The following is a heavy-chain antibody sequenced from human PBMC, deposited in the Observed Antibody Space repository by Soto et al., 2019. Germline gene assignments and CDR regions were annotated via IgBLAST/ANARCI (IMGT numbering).Heavy chain of an antibody. J-gene: IGHJ4*02. V-gene: IGHV3-23*01. CDR3: AKSMIVVPGEFDY. D-gene: IGHD3-22*01. CDR2: ISGSGGST. CDR1: GFTFSSSA. Sequence: PGGSLRLSCAASGFTFSSSAMSRVRLAPGKGLEWVSAISGSGGSTYYADSVKGRFTISRDNSKNTLYLQMNSLRAEDTAVYYCAKSMIVVPGEFDYWGQGTLVTVSS.